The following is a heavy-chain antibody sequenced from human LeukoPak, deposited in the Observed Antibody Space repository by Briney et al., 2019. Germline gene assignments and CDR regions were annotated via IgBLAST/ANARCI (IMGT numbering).Heavy chain of an antibody. V-gene: IGHV4-61*02. J-gene: IGHJ4*02. CDR1: GGSISSGSYY. D-gene: IGHD1-26*01. Sequence: SETLSLTCTVSGGSISSGSYYWSWIRQPAGKGLEWIGRIYTSGSTNYNPSLKSRVTISVDTSKNQFSLKLSSVTAADTAVYYCAREEGADGRAFDYWGQGTLVTVSS. CDR3: AREEGADGRAFDY. CDR2: IYTSGST.